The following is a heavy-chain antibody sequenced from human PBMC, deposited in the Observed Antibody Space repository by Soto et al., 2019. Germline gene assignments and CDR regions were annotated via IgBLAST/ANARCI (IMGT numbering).Heavy chain of an antibody. V-gene: IGHV4-39*02. Sequence: SETLSLTCTVSGGSINSNNYYWAWIRQPPGKGLAWIASIYYDGSTYYNPSLKSRVSISVDTSKNHFSLKLSSATAADTAVYYCAKVVVAATRHTDFDSWGQGTLVTVSS. CDR1: GGSINSNNYY. J-gene: IGHJ4*02. D-gene: IGHD2-15*01. CDR3: AKVVVAATRHTDFDS. CDR2: IYYDGST.